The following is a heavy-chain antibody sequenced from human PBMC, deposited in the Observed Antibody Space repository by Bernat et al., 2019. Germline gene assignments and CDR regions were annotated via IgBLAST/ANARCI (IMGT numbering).Heavy chain of an antibody. J-gene: IGHJ5*02. CDR2: INPNSGGT. CDR3: ARGGYDDSSGYFSDWLDA. V-gene: IGHV1-2*02. Sequence: QVQLVQSGAEVKKPGASVKVSCKASGYTFTGYYMHWVRQAPGQGLEWMGWINPNSGGTNYAQKFQGRVTMTRNTSISTAYMELSSLRSEDTAVYYCARGGYDDSSGYFSDWLDAWGQGTLVTVSS. CDR1: GYTFTGYY. D-gene: IGHD3-22*01.